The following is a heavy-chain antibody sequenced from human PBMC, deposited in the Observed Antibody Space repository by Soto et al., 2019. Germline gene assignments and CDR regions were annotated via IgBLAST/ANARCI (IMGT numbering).Heavy chain of an antibody. J-gene: IGHJ4*02. D-gene: IGHD2-21*02. V-gene: IGHV3-21*01. CDR3: AKGSGDLDY. CDR2: ISSTSYYV. CDR1: GFTFSSYS. Sequence: GGSLRLSCAASGFTFSSYSMNWVRQTPGKGLEWVSSISSTSYYVAYADSVKGRFTISRDNAKNSLSLQMNSLTADDTAVYYCAKGSGDLDYWGQGTLVTVSS.